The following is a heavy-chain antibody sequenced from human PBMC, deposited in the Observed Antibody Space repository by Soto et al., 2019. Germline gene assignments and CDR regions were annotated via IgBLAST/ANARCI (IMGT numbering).Heavy chain of an antibody. D-gene: IGHD2-2*01. CDR2: IYYSGST. J-gene: IGHJ4*02. CDR1: GGSLSSGDYY. V-gene: IGHV4-30-4*01. CDR3: ASGPIVVVPAAYFDY. Sequence: SETLSLTCTVSGGSLSSGDYYWSWIRQPPGKGLEWIGYIYYSGSTYYNPSLKSRVTISVDTSKNQFSLKLSSVTAADTAVYYCASGPIVVVPAAYFDYWGQGTLVTVSS.